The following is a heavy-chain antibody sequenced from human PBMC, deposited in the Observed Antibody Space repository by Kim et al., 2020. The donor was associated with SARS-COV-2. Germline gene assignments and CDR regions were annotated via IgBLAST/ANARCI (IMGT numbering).Heavy chain of an antibody. Sequence: TEFSQKSQGRVTITRATSASTAYMELNSLRSEDTAVYYCAREGHEGGYLTWGQGTMVTVSS. V-gene: IGHV1-3*01. CDR3: AREGHEGGYLT. CDR2: T. D-gene: IGHD3-22*01. J-gene: IGHJ3*01.